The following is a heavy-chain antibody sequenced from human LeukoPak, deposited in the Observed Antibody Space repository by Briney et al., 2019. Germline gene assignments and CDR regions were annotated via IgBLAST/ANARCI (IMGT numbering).Heavy chain of an antibody. CDR2: IVVGSGNT. D-gene: IGHD1-26*01. J-gene: IGHJ4*02. CDR1: GFTFTSSA. V-gene: IGHV1-58*02. Sequence: TSVKVSCKASGFTFTSSAMQWVRQARGQRLEWIGWIVVGSGNTNYAQKFQERVTITRNMSTSTAYMELSSLRSEDTAVYYCAADSGSYYGGIDYWGQGTLVTVSS. CDR3: AADSGSYYGGIDY.